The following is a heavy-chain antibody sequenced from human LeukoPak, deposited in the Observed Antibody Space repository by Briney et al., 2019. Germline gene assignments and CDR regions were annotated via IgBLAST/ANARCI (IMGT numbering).Heavy chain of an antibody. CDR2: ITGHGGST. Sequence: GGSLRLSCAASGFTFSSNAMSWVRQAPGKGLEWVSSITGHGGSTYYADSVKGRFTISRDNAKNALYLQMSSLRAEDTAVYYCARGAYCGSDCYSWYFQHWGQGTLVTVSS. CDR1: GFTFSSNA. V-gene: IGHV3-23*01. J-gene: IGHJ1*01. CDR3: ARGAYCGSDCYSWYFQH. D-gene: IGHD2-21*02.